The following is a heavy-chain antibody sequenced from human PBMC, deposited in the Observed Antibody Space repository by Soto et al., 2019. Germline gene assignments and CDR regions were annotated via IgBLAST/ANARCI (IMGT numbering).Heavy chain of an antibody. Sequence: SETLSLTCTVSGGSVSGGNYYWGWIRQPPGKGLEWIGYIYYSGGSNYNPSLKSRATISLNTSQNQFSLKLTSVTVADTAVYYCSRGEGGWFGHVHVSYWGQGTQVTVSS. V-gene: IGHV4-61*01. CDR1: GGSVSGGNYY. CDR2: IYYSGGS. CDR3: SRGEGGWFGHVHVSY. D-gene: IGHD3-10*01. J-gene: IGHJ4*02.